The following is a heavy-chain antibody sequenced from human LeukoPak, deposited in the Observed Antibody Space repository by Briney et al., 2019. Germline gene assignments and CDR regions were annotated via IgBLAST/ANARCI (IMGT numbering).Heavy chain of an antibody. CDR3: ARDLGYGDYSVTPVGY. CDR1: GFTFSNYG. CDR2: ISYDESDK. D-gene: IGHD4-17*01. Sequence: GGSLRLSCAASGFTFSNYGMHWVRQAPGKGLEWVAVISYDESDKYYADSVKGRFTISRDNSKNTLYLQMNSLRPEDTAVYYCARDLGYGDYSVTPVGYWGQGTLVTVSS. V-gene: IGHV3-30*03. J-gene: IGHJ4*02.